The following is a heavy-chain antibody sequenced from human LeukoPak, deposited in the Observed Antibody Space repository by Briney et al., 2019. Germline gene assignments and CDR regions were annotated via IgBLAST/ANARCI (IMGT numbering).Heavy chain of an antibody. V-gene: IGHV4-34*01. CDR1: GGSFSGYY. CDR2: INHSGST. J-gene: IGHJ2*01. D-gene: IGHD6-19*01. Sequence: ASETLSLTCAVYGGSFSGYYWSWIRQPPGKGLEWIGEINHSGSTNYNPSLKSRVTISVDTSKNQFSLKLSSVTAADTAVYYCARGRRIAVAGSYWYFDLWGRGTLVTVSS. CDR3: ARGRRIAVAGSYWYFDL.